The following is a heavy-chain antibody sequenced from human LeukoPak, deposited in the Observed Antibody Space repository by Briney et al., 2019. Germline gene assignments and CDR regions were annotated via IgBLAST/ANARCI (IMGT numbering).Heavy chain of an antibody. CDR1: GFTFSSYA. J-gene: IGHJ3*02. Sequence: SGGSLRLSCAASGFTFSSYAMHWVRQAPGKGLEWVAVISYDGRNKYYADSVKGRFTISRDNSKNTLYLQMNSLRAEDTAVYYCARETYYYASSGYFDAFDIWGQGTMVTVSS. D-gene: IGHD3-22*01. CDR3: ARETYYYASSGYFDAFDI. V-gene: IGHV3-30-3*01. CDR2: ISYDGRNK.